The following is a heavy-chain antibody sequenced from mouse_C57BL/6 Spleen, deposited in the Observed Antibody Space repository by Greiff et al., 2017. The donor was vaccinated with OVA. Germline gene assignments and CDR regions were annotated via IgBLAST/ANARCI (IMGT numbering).Heavy chain of an antibody. J-gene: IGHJ2*01. Sequence: EVMLVESGGDLVKPGGSLKLSCAASGFTFSSYGMSWVRQTPDKRLEWVATISSGGSYTYYPDSVKGRVTISRDNAKNTLYLQMSSLKSEDTAMYYCARHESDYAYFDYWGQGTTLTVSS. D-gene: IGHD2-4*01. CDR1: GFTFSSYG. CDR3: ARHESDYAYFDY. CDR2: ISSGGSYT. V-gene: IGHV5-6*01.